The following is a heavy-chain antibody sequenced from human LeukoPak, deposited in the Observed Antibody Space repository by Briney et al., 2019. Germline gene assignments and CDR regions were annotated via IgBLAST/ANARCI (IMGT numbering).Heavy chain of an antibody. CDR1: GYTFTGSY. CDR3: AGQKDPRPIDY. Sequence: ASVKVSCKASGYTFTGSYINWVRQAPGQGLEWMGRINPASGGTNYAQKFQGRVTMTRDTSIATAYMELNELTSDDTAVYYCAGQKDPRPIDYWGQGTLVTVSS. J-gene: IGHJ4*02. V-gene: IGHV1-2*06. CDR2: INPASGGT.